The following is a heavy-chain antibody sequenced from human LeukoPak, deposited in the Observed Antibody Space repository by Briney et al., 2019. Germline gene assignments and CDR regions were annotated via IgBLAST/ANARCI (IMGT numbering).Heavy chain of an antibody. CDR2: IYSGGNT. CDR3: ATMGTSGWSFDS. CDR1: GFTVSNNY. J-gene: IGHJ4*02. D-gene: IGHD6-19*01. V-gene: IGHV3-53*01. Sequence: GGPLRLSCAASGFTVSNNYMSWVRQAPGEGLEWVSVIYSGGNTYLTDSVKGRFTISRDSSKNTLYLQMNSLRAEDTAVYYCATMGTSGWSFDSWGQGTLVTVSS.